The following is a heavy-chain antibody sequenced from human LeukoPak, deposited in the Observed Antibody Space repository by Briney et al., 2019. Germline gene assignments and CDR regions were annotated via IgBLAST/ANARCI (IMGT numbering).Heavy chain of an antibody. CDR3: AKVKEMYSSGSYYFDY. D-gene: IGHD6-19*01. Sequence: GRSLRLSRAASGLTFSNYGMHWVRQAPGKGLEWVAVIPYDGFNPYYADSVKGRFTISRDNSKNTLWLQMNSLRAEDTAVYYCAKVKEMYSSGSYYFDYWGQGTLVTVSS. V-gene: IGHV3-30*18. CDR2: IPYDGFNP. CDR1: GLTFSNYG. J-gene: IGHJ4*02.